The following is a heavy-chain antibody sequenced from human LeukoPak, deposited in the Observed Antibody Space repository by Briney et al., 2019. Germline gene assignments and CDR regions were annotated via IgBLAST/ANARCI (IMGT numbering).Heavy chain of an antibody. D-gene: IGHD5-18*01. J-gene: IGHJ6*03. CDR1: GFTFNNYA. Sequence: GGSLRLSCAASGFTFNNYAMSWVRQAPGKGLEWVSAISGSGGSTYYADSVKGRFTISRDNSKNTLYLQMNSLRAEDTAVYYCAKDLLRNTAMVTGYYYYYYMDVWGKGTTVTVSS. CDR2: ISGSGGST. CDR3: AKDLLRNTAMVTGYYYYYYMDV. V-gene: IGHV3-23*01.